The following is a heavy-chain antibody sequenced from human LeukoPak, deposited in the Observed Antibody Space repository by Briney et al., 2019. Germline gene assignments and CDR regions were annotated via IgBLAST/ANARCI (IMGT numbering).Heavy chain of an antibody. Sequence: GGSLRLSCAASGFTFSSYGMHWVRQAPGKWLEWVAVISYDGSNKYYADSVKGRFTISRDNSKNTLYLQMNSLRAEDTAVYYCAKGYYYGSGSYCPPFDPWGQGTLVTVSS. CDR3: AKGYYYGSGSYCPPFDP. CDR2: ISYDGSNK. D-gene: IGHD3-10*01. J-gene: IGHJ5*02. V-gene: IGHV3-30*18. CDR1: GFTFSSYG.